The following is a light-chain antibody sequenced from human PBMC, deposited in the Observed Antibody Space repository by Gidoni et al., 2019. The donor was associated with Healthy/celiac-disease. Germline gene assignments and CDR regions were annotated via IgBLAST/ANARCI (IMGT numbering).Light chain of an antibody. CDR3: AAWDDSLSVV. V-gene: IGLV1-44*01. CDR2: SNT. Sequence: GQRVTISCSGSSSNIGSNTVNWYQQLPGTAPKLLIYSNTQRPSGVPDRFSGSKSGTSASLAISGLQSEDEADYYCAAWDDSLSVVFGGGTKLTVL. J-gene: IGLJ2*01. CDR1: SSNIGSNT.